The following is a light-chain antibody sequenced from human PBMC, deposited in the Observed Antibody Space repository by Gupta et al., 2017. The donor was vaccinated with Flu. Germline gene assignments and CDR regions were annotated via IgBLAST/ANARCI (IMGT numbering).Light chain of an antibody. J-gene: IGLJ2*01. Sequence: QSVLTQPPSVSGAPGQRVTISCTGSSSNIGAGYDVHWSQQLPGTAPKLLIYGNSNRPSGVPDRFSGSKSGTSASLAITGLQAEDEADYYCQSYDSSLSGWVVFGGGTKLTVL. V-gene: IGLV1-40*01. CDR1: SSNIGAGYD. CDR3: QSYDSSLSGWVV. CDR2: GNS.